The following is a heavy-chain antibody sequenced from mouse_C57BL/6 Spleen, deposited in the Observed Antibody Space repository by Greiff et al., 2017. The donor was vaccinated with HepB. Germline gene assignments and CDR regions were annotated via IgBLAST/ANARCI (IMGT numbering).Heavy chain of an antibody. D-gene: IGHD1-1*01. V-gene: IGHV1-80*01. J-gene: IGHJ4*01. Sequence: QVQLQQSGAELVKPGASVKISCKDSGYAFSSYWMNWVKQRPGKGLEWIGQIYPGDGDTNYNGKFKGKATLTADKSSSTAYMQLSSLTSEDSAVYFCARYPITTVVARGAMDYWGQGTSVTVSS. CDR1: GYAFSSYW. CDR3: ARYPITTVVARGAMDY. CDR2: IYPGDGDT.